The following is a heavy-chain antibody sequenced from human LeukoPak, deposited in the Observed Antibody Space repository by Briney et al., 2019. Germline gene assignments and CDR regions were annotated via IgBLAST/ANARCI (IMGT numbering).Heavy chain of an antibody. CDR3: TRDLAF. CDR2: IRSKAYGGTT. Sequence: PGGSLRLSCTASGFTFGDYAMSWVRQAPGKGLEWVGFIRSKAYGGTTEYAASVKGIFTISRDDSKNPLYLHMNSLKIEDTAVYYCTRDLAFWGQGTLVIVSS. CDR1: GFTFGDYA. V-gene: IGHV3-49*04. J-gene: IGHJ4*02.